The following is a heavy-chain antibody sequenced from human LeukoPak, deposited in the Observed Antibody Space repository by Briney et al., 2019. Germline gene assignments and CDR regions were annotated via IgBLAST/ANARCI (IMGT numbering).Heavy chain of an antibody. V-gene: IGHV4-59*08. J-gene: IGHJ4*02. D-gene: IGHD4-17*01. Sequence: SETLSLTCTVSGGSISSYYWSWIRQPPGKGLEWIGYIYYGGSTDYNPSLKSRVTISVDTSKNQFSLKLSSVTAADTAVYYCARANYGDVRGGFDYWGQGTLVTVSS. CDR3: ARANYGDVRGGFDY. CDR1: GGSISSYY. CDR2: IYYGGST.